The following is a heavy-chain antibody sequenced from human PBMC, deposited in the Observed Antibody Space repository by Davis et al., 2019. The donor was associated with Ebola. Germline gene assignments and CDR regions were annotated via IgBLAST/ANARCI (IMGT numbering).Heavy chain of an antibody. CDR1: GFTFSKYW. CDR3: ARDPVLNSGWEFDY. CDR2: IKEDGSER. Sequence: PGGSLRLSCAASGFTFSKYWMTWVRQAPGKGPEWMAYIKEDGSERHYVDFVKGRFTISRDNSKNTLYLQMNSLRAEDTAVYYCARDPVLNSGWEFDYWGQGTLVTVSS. V-gene: IGHV3-7*01. J-gene: IGHJ4*02. D-gene: IGHD1-26*01.